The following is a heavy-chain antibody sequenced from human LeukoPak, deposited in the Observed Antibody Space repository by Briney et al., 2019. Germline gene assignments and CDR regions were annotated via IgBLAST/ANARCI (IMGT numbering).Heavy chain of an antibody. Sequence: ASVKVPCKASGYTFTDSYLHWVRLAPGQGLEWLGWINPNSGGTNYAQSFQGRVTMTRDTSITTAYMELSSLRSDDTAVYFCARIPSWDCSTTTCGSGGYCFDCWGQGTLVTVSP. CDR1: GYTFTDSY. D-gene: IGHD2-2*01. J-gene: IGHJ4*02. V-gene: IGHV1-2*02. CDR2: INPNSGGT. CDR3: ARIPSWDCSTTTCGSGGYCFDC.